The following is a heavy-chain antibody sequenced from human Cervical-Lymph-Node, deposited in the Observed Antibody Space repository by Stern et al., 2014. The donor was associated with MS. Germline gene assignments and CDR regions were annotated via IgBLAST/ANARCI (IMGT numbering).Heavy chain of an antibody. V-gene: IGHV3-9*01. J-gene: IGHJ6*02. CDR2: ISWNSRSI. Sequence: QLVESGGDLVQPGWSLRLSCAASGFTFDAYAMHWVRQAPGKGLEWVPGISWNSRSIGYADSVKGRFTISRDNAKNSLYLQMDSLRAEDTALYFCAKDRQMLKHYYYFYGMDVWGQGTTVTVSS. D-gene: IGHD2-2*01. CDR3: AKDRQMLKHYYYFYGMDV. CDR1: GFTFDAYA.